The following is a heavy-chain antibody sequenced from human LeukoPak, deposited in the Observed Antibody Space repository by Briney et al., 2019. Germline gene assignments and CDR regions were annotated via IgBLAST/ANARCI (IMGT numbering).Heavy chain of an antibody. CDR1: GFTVSSDY. D-gene: IGHD3-10*01. CDR3: AKDQDPHSYGSGSYAPFDY. Sequence: GSLRLSCAASGFTVSSDYMSWVRQAPGKGLEWVAVISYDGSSKYYADSVKGRFTISRDNSKNTLYLQMNSLRAEDTAVYYCAKDQDPHSYGSGSYAPFDYWGQGTLVTVSS. CDR2: ISYDGSSK. V-gene: IGHV3-30*18. J-gene: IGHJ4*02.